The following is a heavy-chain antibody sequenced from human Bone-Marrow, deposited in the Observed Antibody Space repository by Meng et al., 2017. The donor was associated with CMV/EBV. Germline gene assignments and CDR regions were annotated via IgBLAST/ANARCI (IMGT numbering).Heavy chain of an antibody. CDR1: GFTFSDYY. D-gene: IGHD3-16*01. CDR2: IYSGGGI. J-gene: IGHJ4*02. Sequence: GESLKISCAASGFTFSDYYMSWIRQAPGKGLEWVSLIYSGGGIHYADSVKGRFTISRDNFTNTLYLQMRSLRPEDTAVYYCARDRGRYFDNWGQGTLVTVSS. CDR3: ARDRGRYFDN. V-gene: IGHV3-66*02.